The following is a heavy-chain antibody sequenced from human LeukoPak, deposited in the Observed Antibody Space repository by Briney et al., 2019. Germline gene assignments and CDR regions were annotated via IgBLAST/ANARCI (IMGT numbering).Heavy chain of an antibody. V-gene: IGHV1-69*13. D-gene: IGHD1-26*01. J-gene: IGHJ6*02. CDR1: GYTFTSYG. CDR2: LIPIFGTA. Sequence: GASVKVSCKASGYTFTSYGISWVRQAPGQGLEWMGGLIPIFGTANYAQKFQGRVTITADESTSTAYMELSSLRSEDTAVYYCARHQSGSYYYYGMDVWGQGTTVTVSS. CDR3: ARHQSGSYYYYGMDV.